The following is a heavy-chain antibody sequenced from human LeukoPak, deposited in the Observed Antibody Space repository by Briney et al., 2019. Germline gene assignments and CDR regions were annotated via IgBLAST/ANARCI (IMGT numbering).Heavy chain of an antibody. CDR1: GFTFSSNG. CDR3: AKHYYNSNAWYYFDY. J-gene: IGHJ4*02. Sequence: GGSLRLSCAASGFTFSSNGMTWVRQAPGKGLEWVSGISGSGDSAYYVDSVKGRFTISRDNSKNTLYLQMDSLRAEDTAIYYCAKHYYNSNAWYYFDYWGQGTLVTVSS. CDR2: ISGSGDSA. V-gene: IGHV3-23*01. D-gene: IGHD3-22*01.